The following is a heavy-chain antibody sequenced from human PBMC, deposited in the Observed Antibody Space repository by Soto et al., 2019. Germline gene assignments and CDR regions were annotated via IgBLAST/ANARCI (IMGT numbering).Heavy chain of an antibody. D-gene: IGHD1-26*01. J-gene: IGHJ6*02. CDR3: AKDFLQDMGQDYYYGMDV. CDR2: ISGSGVNT. CDR1: GFIFSNYA. V-gene: IGHV3-23*01. Sequence: GGSLRLSCAASGFIFSNYAMSWVRQAPGKGPEWVSSISGSGVNTFYADSVKGRFTISRDNSKNMLYLQMSSLRAEDTALYYCAKDFLQDMGQDYYYGMDVWGQGTTVTVSS.